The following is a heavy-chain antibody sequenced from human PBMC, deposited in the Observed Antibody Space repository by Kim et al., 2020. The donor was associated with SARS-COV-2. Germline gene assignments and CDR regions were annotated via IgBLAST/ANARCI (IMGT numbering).Heavy chain of an antibody. CDR2: ISGSGGST. D-gene: IGHD6-19*01. Sequence: GGSLRLSCAASGFTFSSYAMSWVRQAPGKGLEWVSAISGSGGSTYYADSVKGRFTISRDNSKNTLYLQMNSLRAEDTAVYYCAKPPPGQWLATEYFQHWGQGTLVTVSS. CDR3: AKPPPGQWLATEYFQH. CDR1: GFTFSSYA. V-gene: IGHV3-23*01. J-gene: IGHJ1*01.